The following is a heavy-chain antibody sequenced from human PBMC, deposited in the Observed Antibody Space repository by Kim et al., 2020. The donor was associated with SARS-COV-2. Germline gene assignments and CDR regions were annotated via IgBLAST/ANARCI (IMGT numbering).Heavy chain of an antibody. CDR2: ISAYNGNT. J-gene: IGHJ6*02. V-gene: IGHV1-18*01. D-gene: IGHD3-22*01. CDR3: AREYSSGYYSPLSYGMDV. Sequence: ASVKVSCKASGYTFTSYGISWVRQAPGQGLEWMGWISAYNGNTNYAQKLQGRVTMTTDTSTSTAYMELRSLRSDDTAVYYCAREYSSGYYSPLSYGMDVWGQGTTVTVSS. CDR1: GYTFTSYG.